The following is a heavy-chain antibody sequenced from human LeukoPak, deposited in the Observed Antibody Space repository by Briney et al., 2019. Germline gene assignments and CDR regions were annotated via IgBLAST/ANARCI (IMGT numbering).Heavy chain of an antibody. V-gene: IGHV4-31*03. CDR2: IYYSGST. D-gene: IGHD3-22*01. J-gene: IGHJ6*02. CDR1: GGSISSGGYY. CDR3: ARDISSPGYDSSGHYGTHYYGMDV. Sequence: SQTLYLTCTVSGGSISSGGYYWSWIRQHPGKGLEWIGYIYYSGSTYYNPSLKSRVTISVDTSKNQFSLKLSSVTAADTAVYYCARDISSPGYDSSGHYGTHYYGMDVWGQGTTVTVSS.